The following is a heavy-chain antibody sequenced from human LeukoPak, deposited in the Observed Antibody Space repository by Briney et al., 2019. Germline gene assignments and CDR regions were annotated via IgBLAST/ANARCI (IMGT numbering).Heavy chain of an antibody. D-gene: IGHD3-22*01. J-gene: IGHJ3*01. CDR2: ITRSSSSM. V-gene: IGHV3-21*03. CDR3: VSELYFSDSSGL. Sequence: PGGSLRLSCAASGFSFSTYSMSWVRQAPGKGLEWVSAITRSSSSMYYADSVKGRFTISRDNAKKSVYLQMNSLRAEDTAVYYCVSELYFSDSSGLWGPGTMVTVSS. CDR1: GFSFSTYS.